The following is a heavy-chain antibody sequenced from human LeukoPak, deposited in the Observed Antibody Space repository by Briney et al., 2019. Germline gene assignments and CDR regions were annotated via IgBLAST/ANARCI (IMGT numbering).Heavy chain of an antibody. D-gene: IGHD6-19*01. CDR2: INHSGTT. Sequence: PSETLSLTCAVYGGSFNSYYRNWIRQPPGKGLEWIGEINHSGTTNYNPSLKSRVTISVDTSKNQFSLKLNSVTAADTAVYYCAFDTSGGGYWGQGTLVTVSS. CDR1: GGSFNSYY. V-gene: IGHV4-34*01. CDR3: AFDTSGGGY. J-gene: IGHJ4*02.